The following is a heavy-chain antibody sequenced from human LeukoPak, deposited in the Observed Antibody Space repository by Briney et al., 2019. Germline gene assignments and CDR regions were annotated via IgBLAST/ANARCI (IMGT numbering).Heavy chain of an antibody. J-gene: IGHJ5*02. CDR2: ISTSGDTI. CDR3: ARGPPLFDP. V-gene: IGHV3-48*01. CDR1: GFTFSDYS. Sequence: GGSLRLSCAVSGFTFSDYSMNWVRQAPGKGLEWISYISTSGDTIYYADSVKGRFTISSDNAKTSLFLQMNSLRVEDTGAYFCARGPPLFDPWGQGTLVTVSS.